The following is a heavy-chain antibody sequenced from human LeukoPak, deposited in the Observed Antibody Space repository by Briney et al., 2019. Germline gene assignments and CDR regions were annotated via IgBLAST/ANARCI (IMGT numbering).Heavy chain of an antibody. D-gene: IGHD3-22*01. CDR1: GYRFTSYW. V-gene: IGHV5-51*01. CDR2: IYPGDSDT. Sequence: GESLKISCKGSGYRFTSYWIGWVRQMPGKGLEWMGIIYPGDSDTRYSPSFQGQVTISADKSISTAYLQWSSLKASNTAMYYCATERSSGSYLPRHWGQGTLVTVSS. CDR3: ATERSSGSYLPRH. J-gene: IGHJ4*02.